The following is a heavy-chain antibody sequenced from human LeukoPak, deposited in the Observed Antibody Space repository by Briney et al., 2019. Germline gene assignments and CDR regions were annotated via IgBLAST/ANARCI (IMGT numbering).Heavy chain of an antibody. D-gene: IGHD3-22*01. CDR1: GGSISTGDYY. CDR3: AVGHYYHSSGYLFDS. CDR2: IYYSGST. V-gene: IGHV4-30-4*01. Sequence: SETLSLTCTVSGGSISTGDYYWSWIRQPPGKGLEYIGYIYYSGSTYYNPSLKSRITISVDTSKNQFSLKLSSVPAADTAVYYCAVGHYYHSSGYLFDSWGQGTLVTVSS. J-gene: IGHJ4*02.